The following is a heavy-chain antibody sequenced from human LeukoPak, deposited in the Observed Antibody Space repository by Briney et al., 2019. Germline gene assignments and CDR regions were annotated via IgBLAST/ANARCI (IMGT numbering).Heavy chain of an antibody. CDR1: GFIISTNY. D-gene: IGHD3-3*02. CDR3: ARSRIRAFDP. J-gene: IGHJ5*02. CDR2: SYSGGTT. V-gene: IGHV3-53*01. Sequence: GGSLRLSCAASGFIISTNYMSWVRQAPGKGLEWVSVSYSGGTTNYIDSVKGRFTISRDNSKNRLYLQMNNLRADDTAVYYCARSRIRAFDPWGQGSLVIVSS.